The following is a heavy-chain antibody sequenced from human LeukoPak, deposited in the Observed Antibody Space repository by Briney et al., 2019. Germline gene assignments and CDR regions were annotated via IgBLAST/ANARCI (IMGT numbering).Heavy chain of an antibody. D-gene: IGHD6-13*01. CDR2: INAGDGNT. Sequence: ASVKVSCKASGYTFTDYAIHWVRQAPGQRLEWTGWINAGDGNTKYSQNFQGRVTITRDTSASTTYMDLSSLRSEDTAVYYCARDLYGSTWYIFDYWGQGTLVTVSS. V-gene: IGHV1-3*01. CDR3: ARDLYGSTWYIFDY. CDR1: GYTFTDYA. J-gene: IGHJ4*02.